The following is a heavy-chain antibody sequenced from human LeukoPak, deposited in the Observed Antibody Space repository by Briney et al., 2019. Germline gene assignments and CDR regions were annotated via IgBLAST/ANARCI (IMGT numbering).Heavy chain of an antibody. Sequence: SETLSLTCTVSGGSISGGDYYWSWIRQPPGKGLEWIGYIYYSGSTNYNPSLKSRVTISVDTSKNQFSLKLSSVTAADTAVYYCARVVGGSGWYFDYWGQGTLVTVSS. V-gene: IGHV4-61*08. J-gene: IGHJ4*02. CDR1: GGSISGGDYY. CDR2: IYYSGST. D-gene: IGHD6-19*01. CDR3: ARVVGGSGWYFDY.